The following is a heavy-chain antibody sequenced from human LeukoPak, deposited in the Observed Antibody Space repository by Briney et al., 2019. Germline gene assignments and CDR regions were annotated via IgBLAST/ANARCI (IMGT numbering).Heavy chain of an antibody. CDR1: GFTFSNFW. CDR2: ISSSSSYI. Sequence: GGSLRLSCAAAGFTFSNFWMSWVRQAPGKGLEWVSSISSSSSYIYYADSVKGRFTISRDNAKNSLYLQMNSLRAEDTAVYYCARDTIVEGYSYGSVAFDYWGQGTLVTVSS. CDR3: ARDTIVEGYSYGSVAFDY. D-gene: IGHD5-18*01. J-gene: IGHJ4*02. V-gene: IGHV3-21*01.